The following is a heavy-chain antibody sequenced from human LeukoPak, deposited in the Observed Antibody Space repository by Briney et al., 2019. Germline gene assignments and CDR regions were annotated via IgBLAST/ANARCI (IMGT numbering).Heavy chain of an antibody. J-gene: IGHJ4*02. CDR2: ISGSGGST. CDR3: AKGGYCSSTSCPNDY. CDR1: GFTFSSYA. D-gene: IGHD2-2*01. Sequence: GGSLRLSCAASGFTFSSYAMSWVRQAPGKGLEWVSTISGSGGSTYYADSVKGRFTISRDNSKNALYLQMNSLRAEDTAVYYCAKGGYCSSTSCPNDYWGQGTLVTVSS. V-gene: IGHV3-23*01.